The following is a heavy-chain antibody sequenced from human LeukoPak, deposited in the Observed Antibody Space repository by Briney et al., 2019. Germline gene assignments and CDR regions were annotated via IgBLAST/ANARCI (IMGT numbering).Heavy chain of an antibody. CDR2: IYYSGNT. Sequence: SETLSLTCTVSGGSISSYYWSWIRQPPGKGLEWIGYIYYSGNTNYNPSLKSRVTISVDTSKNQFSLKLSSVTAADTAVYYCARANYGSGSYYNVDWFDPWGQGTLVTVSS. CDR1: GGSISSYY. J-gene: IGHJ5*02. D-gene: IGHD3-10*01. V-gene: IGHV4-59*01. CDR3: ARANYGSGSYYNVDWFDP.